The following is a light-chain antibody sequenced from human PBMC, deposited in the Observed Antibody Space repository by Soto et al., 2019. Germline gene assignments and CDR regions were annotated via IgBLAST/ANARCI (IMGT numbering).Light chain of an antibody. J-gene: IGKJ1*01. CDR2: DAS. CDR3: QQTYSTPPT. V-gene: IGKV1-5*01. CDR1: QSTSSW. Sequence: DIQMTRSPSTLSASVGDRVTITCRASQSTSSWLAWYQQKPGKAPKLLIYDASSLESGVPSRFSGSGSGTEFTLTISSLQPDDFATYYCQQTYSTPPTFGQGTKVDIK.